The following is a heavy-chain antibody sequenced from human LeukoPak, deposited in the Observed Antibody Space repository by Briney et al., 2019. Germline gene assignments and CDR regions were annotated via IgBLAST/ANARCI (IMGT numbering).Heavy chain of an antibody. CDR2: ISSSSSYI. Sequence: GGSLRLSCAASGFTFSSYGMHWVRQAPGKGLEWVSSISSSSSYIYYADSVQGRFTISRDNAKNSLYLQMNSLRAEDTAVYYCARVDYGDYGSRYWGQGTLVTVSS. D-gene: IGHD4-17*01. CDR3: ARVDYGDYGSRY. J-gene: IGHJ4*02. CDR1: GFTFSSYG. V-gene: IGHV3-21*01.